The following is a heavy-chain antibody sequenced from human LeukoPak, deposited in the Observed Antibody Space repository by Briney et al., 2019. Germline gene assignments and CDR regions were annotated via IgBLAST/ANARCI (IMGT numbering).Heavy chain of an antibody. CDR3: ARGIGDSYGGYYYYYYGMDV. V-gene: IGHV6-1*01. Sequence: QTLSLTFAISGASVSSNSAAWNWSRQSPSRGFEWLGRTYYRSKWYNDYSVSVKSRITINPATSKNQVSLQLNSVTPEDTAVYYCARGIGDSYGGYYYYYYGMDVWGQGTTVTVSS. J-gene: IGHJ6*02. CDR1: GASVSSNSAA. CDR2: TYYRSKWYN. D-gene: IGHD5-18*01.